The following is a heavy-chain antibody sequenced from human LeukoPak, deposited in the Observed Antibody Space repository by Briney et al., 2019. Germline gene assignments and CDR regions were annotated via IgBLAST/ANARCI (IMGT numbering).Heavy chain of an antibody. V-gene: IGHV1-69*05. CDR1: GGTFSSYA. D-gene: IGHD3-3*01. Sequence: ASVKVSCKASGGTFSSYAISWVRQAPGQGLEWMGRIISIFGTANYAQKFQGRVTITTDESTGTAYMELSSLRSEDTAVYYCARDHYDFWSGYQHEFFYFDYWGQGTLVTVSS. J-gene: IGHJ4*02. CDR2: IISIFGTA. CDR3: ARDHYDFWSGYQHEFFYFDY.